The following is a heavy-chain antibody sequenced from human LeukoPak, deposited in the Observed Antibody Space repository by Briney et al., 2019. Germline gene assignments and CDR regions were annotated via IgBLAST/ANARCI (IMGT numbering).Heavy chain of an antibody. Sequence: GGSLRLSSAASGFSFSSYAMNWLRPAPGRGLEWVYIIFGNGDTTYYADSVKGRITVSRDNAKNSLFLQMNSLGAEDTAVYYCARERTAHSYGYIDTFDIWGQGTMVTVSS. CDR1: GFSFSSYA. J-gene: IGHJ3*02. CDR2: IFGNGDTT. V-gene: IGHV3-23*01. CDR3: ARERTAHSYGYIDTFDI. D-gene: IGHD5-18*01.